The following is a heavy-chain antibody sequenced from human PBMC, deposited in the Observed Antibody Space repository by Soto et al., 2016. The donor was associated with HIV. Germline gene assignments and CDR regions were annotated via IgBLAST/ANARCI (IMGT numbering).Heavy chain of an antibody. CDR2: ISWNSDDI. V-gene: IGHV3-9*01. CDR3: AKAPGPMRLFLDS. J-gene: IGHJ5*01. D-gene: IGHD3-22*01. CDR1: RFNFDDYA. Sequence: EVQLVESGGGLVQPGRSLRLSCAASRFNFDDYAMHWVRQAPGKSLEWVSGISWNSDDIGYADSVKGRFTISRDNAKNSLYLQMNSLRGEDTAMYYCAKAPGPMRLFLDSWGQGILVAVSS.